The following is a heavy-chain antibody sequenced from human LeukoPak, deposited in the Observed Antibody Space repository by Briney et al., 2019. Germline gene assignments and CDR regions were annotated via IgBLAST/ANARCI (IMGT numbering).Heavy chain of an antibody. CDR2: ISHIGRT. D-gene: IGHD4-17*01. Sequence: SETLSLTCAVSGDSFSSHYWTWIRQSPGTGLEWIGYISHIGRTNYNPSLKSRVTISIDTSKNQFSLKLRSVTATDTAVYYCARDLVTVTKGFDIWGQGTMVRVSS. CDR1: GDSFSSHY. V-gene: IGHV4-59*11. CDR3: ARDLVTVTKGFDI. J-gene: IGHJ3*02.